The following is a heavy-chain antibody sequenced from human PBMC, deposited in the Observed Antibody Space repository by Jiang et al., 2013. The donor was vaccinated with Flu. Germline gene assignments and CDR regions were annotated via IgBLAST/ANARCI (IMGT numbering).Heavy chain of an antibody. CDR3: ARALGGSDYYYGMDV. J-gene: IGHJ6*02. CDR2: INPNSGGT. V-gene: IGHV1-2*04. Sequence: TGYYMHWVRQAPGQGLEWMGWINPNSGGTNYAQKFQGWVTMTRDTSISTAYMELSRLRSDDTAVYYCARALGGSDYYYGMDVRGQGTTVTVSS. D-gene: IGHD3-10*01. CDR1: TGYY.